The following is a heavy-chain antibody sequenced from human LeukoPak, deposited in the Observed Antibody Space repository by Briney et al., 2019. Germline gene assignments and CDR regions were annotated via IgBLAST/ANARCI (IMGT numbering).Heavy chain of an antibody. CDR2: IFHSGST. Sequence: SETLSLTCIVSGGSISSSGYYWSWIRQPPGKGLEWIGYIFHSGSTHYNPSLKSRVTISVDKSKNRFSLNLISVTAADTAVYYCARGIRIVGTIPDGYFDDWGQGTLVTVSS. V-gene: IGHV4-30-2*01. D-gene: IGHD1-26*01. CDR1: GGSISSSGYY. CDR3: ARGIRIVGTIPDGYFDD. J-gene: IGHJ4*02.